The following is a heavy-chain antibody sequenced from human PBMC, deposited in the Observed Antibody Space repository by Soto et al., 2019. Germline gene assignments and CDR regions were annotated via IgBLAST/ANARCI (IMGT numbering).Heavy chain of an antibody. J-gene: IGHJ4*02. D-gene: IGHD6-13*01. CDR2: IYHSGSS. CDR1: GASISRGSYS. Sequence: QLQLQESGSGLVKPAQTLSLTSAVSGASISRGSYSWSWIRDPPGKGLEWIGYIYHSGSSYYNPSLKSRVTISVDRSKNQFSLKLSSVTAADTAVYYCAGRYSTSLGYWGQGTLVTVSS. CDR3: AGRYSTSLGY. V-gene: IGHV4-30-2*01.